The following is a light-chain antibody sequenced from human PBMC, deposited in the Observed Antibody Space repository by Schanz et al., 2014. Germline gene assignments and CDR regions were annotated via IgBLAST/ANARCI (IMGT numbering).Light chain of an antibody. V-gene: IGLV2-18*02. Sequence: QSALTQPPSVSGSPGQSVTISCTGTSSDVGSYNRVSWYQQPPGTAPKLMIYEVSNRPSGVPDRFSGSKSGNTASLTISGLQAEDEADYYCSSYAGSNNLVFGGGTKLTVL. J-gene: IGLJ2*01. CDR3: SSYAGSNNLV. CDR1: SSDVGSYNR. CDR2: EVS.